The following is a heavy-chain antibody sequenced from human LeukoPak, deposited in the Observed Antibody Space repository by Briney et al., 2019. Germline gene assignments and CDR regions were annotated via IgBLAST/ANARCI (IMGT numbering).Heavy chain of an antibody. V-gene: IGHV3-21*01. CDR3: ARGPEPITMIVVATYTDY. D-gene: IGHD3-22*01. J-gene: IGHJ4*02. CDR1: GFTFSTYS. Sequence: GGSLRLSCAASGFTFSTYSMNWVRHAPGKGLERVSSISSGSSYDYYADSVKGRFTISRDNAKNSLYLQMNSLRAEDTAVYYCARGPEPITMIVVATYTDYWGQGTLVTVSS. CDR2: ISSGSSYD.